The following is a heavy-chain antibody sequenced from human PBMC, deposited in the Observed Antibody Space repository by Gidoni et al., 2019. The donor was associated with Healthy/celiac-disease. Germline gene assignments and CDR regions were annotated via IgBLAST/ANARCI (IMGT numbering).Heavy chain of an antibody. D-gene: IGHD5-12*01. Sequence: EVQLLESGGGLVQPGGSLRPSCAASGFTFSSYAMSWVRQAPGKGLEWVSAISGSGGSTYYADSVKGRFTISRDNSKNTLYLQMNSLRAEDTAVYYCAKDPESGGYGALFDYWGQGTLVTVSS. CDR3: AKDPESGGYGALFDY. CDR1: GFTFSSYA. V-gene: IGHV3-23*01. CDR2: ISGSGGST. J-gene: IGHJ4*02.